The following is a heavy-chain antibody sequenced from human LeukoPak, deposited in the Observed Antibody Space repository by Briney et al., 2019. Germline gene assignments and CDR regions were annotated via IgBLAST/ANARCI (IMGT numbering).Heavy chain of an antibody. J-gene: IGHJ6*03. CDR1: GGSISSYY. Sequence: PSETLSLTCAVSGGSISSYYWSWIRQPAGKGLEWIGRVYTSGSTNYNPSLKSRVTISVDTSKNQFSLKLSSVTAADTAVYYCARDRPGYYYYMDVWGKGTTVTISS. CDR3: ARDRPGYYYYMDV. CDR2: VYTSGST. V-gene: IGHV4-4*07.